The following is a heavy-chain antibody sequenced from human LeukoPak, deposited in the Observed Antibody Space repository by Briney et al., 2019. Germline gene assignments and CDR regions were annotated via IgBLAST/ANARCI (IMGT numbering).Heavy chain of an antibody. CDR2: MTYDGSSK. CDR1: GFTFSTYA. J-gene: IGHJ4*02. Sequence: PGGSLRLSCAASGFTFSTYAMHWVRQPPGKGLEWVAVMTYDGSSKYYADSVKGRFAISRDDSKNTLDPQMNSLRADDTGVYYCARSNYYSSANYSNAFDYWGQGALVTVSS. V-gene: IGHV3-30*09. D-gene: IGHD3-10*01. CDR3: ARSNYYSSANYSNAFDY.